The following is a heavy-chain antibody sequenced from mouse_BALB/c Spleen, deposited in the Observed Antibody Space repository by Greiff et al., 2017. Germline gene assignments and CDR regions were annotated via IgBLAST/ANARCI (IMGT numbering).Heavy chain of an antibody. CDR3: AAASLLRLLGPFDY. CDR1: GYTFTDYA. CDR2: ISTYYGDA. Sequence: QVQLQQSGAELVRPGVSVKISCKGSGYTFTDYAMHWVKQSHAKSLEWIGVISTYYGDASYNQKFKGKATMTVDKSSSTAYMELARLTSEDSAIYYCAAASLLRLLGPFDYWGQGTTLTVSS. J-gene: IGHJ2*01. V-gene: IGHV1S137*01. D-gene: IGHD1-2*01.